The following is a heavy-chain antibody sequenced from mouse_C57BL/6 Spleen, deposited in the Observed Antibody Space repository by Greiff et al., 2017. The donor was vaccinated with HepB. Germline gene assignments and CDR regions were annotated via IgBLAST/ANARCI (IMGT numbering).Heavy chain of an antibody. CDR1: GYTFTDYY. CDR2: IYPGSGNT. J-gene: IGHJ2*01. CDR3: ARSGTTVVYFDY. V-gene: IGHV1-76*01. D-gene: IGHD1-1*01. Sequence: VQLQQSGAELVRPGASVKLSCKASGYTFTDYYINWVKQRPGQGLEWIARIYPGSGNTYYNEKFKGKATLTAEKSSSTAYMQLSSLTSEDSAVYFCARSGTTVVYFDYWGQGTTLTVSS.